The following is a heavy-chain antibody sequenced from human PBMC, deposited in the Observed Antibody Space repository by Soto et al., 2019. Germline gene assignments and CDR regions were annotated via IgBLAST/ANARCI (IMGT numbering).Heavy chain of an antibody. CDR2: ISSSSSTI. D-gene: IGHD3-3*01. CDR3: ARDAYYDFWSGYYSPDYYYYYGMDV. J-gene: IGHJ6*02. V-gene: IGHV3-48*01. Sequence: GSLRLSCAASGFTFSSYSMNWVRHAPGKGLEWVSYISSSSSTIYYADSVKGRFTISRDDAKNSLYLQMNSLRAEDTAVYYCARDAYYDFWSGYYSPDYYYYYGMDVWGQGTTVTVS. CDR1: GFTFSSYS.